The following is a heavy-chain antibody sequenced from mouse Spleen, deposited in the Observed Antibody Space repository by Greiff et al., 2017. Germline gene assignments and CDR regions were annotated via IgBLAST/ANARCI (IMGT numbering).Heavy chain of an antibody. CDR3: ARSSTVVATGAMDY. Sequence: EVQRVESGGGLVKPGGSLKLSCAASGFTFSDYGMAWVRQAPGKGPEWVAFISNLAYSIYYADTVTGRFTISRENAKNTLYLEMSSLRSEDTAMYYCARSSTVVATGAMDYWGQGTSVTVSS. D-gene: IGHD1-1*01. CDR1: GFTFSDYG. V-gene: IGHV5-15*01. CDR2: ISNLAYSI. J-gene: IGHJ4*01.